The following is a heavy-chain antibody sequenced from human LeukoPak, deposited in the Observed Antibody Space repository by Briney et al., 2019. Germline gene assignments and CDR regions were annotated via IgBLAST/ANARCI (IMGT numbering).Heavy chain of an antibody. CDR3: ARDGSSGYYYGMDV. J-gene: IGHJ6*02. D-gene: IGHD3-22*01. Sequence: GGSLRLSCAASGFTFSSYGVHWVRQAPGKGLEWVAVIWYDGSITYYADSVKGRFSISRDNSQNTLSLQMNSLRAEDTALYYCARDGSSGYYYGMDVWGQGATVTVSS. CDR2: IWYDGSIT. CDR1: GFTFSSYG. V-gene: IGHV3-33*01.